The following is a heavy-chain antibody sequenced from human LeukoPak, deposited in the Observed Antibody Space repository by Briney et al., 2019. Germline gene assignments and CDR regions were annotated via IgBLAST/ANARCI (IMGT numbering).Heavy chain of an antibody. CDR1: AFTFSSYW. CDR2: IKQDGSEK. D-gene: IGHD3-10*01. CDR3: ARGRYYGSGSYFLYNWFDP. V-gene: IGHV3-7*04. J-gene: IGHJ5*02. Sequence: GGSLRLSCAASAFTFSSYWMSWVRQAPGKGLEWVASIKQDGSEKYHVDSVKGRLNISRDNAKSSLYLQMNSLRAEDTAVYYCARGRYYGSGSYFLYNWFDPWGQGTLVTVSS.